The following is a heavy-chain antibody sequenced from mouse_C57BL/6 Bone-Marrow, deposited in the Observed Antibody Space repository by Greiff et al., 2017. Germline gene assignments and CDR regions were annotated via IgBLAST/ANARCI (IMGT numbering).Heavy chain of an antibody. Sequence: VMLVESGPGLVAPSQSLSITCTVSGFSLTSYGVSWVRQPPGTGLEWLGVIWGDGSTNYHSALISRLSISKDNSKSQVFLKLNSLQTDDTATYYCAKQAYHSNQGAMDYWGQGTSVTVSS. CDR2: IWGDGST. CDR3: AKQAYHSNQGAMDY. V-gene: IGHV2-3*01. J-gene: IGHJ4*01. D-gene: IGHD2-5*01. CDR1: GFSLTSYG.